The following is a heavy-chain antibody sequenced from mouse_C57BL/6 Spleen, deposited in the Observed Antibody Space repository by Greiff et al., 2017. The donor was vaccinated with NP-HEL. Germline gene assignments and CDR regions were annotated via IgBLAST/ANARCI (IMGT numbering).Heavy chain of an antibody. CDR2: IWSGGST. CDR1: GFSLTSYG. CDR3: ASYGNYLFAY. V-gene: IGHV2-2*01. J-gene: IGHJ3*01. D-gene: IGHD2-1*01. Sequence: VQLQESGPGLVQPSQSLSITCTVSGFSLTSYGVHWVRQSPGKGLEWLGVIWSGGSTDYNAAFISRLSISKDNSKSQVFFKMNSLQADDTAIYYCASYGNYLFAYWGQGTLVTVSA.